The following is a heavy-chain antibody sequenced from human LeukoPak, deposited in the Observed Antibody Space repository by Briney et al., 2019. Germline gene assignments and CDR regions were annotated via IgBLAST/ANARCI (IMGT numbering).Heavy chain of an antibody. D-gene: IGHD2-15*01. CDR3: ARRGADIVVVVAAKGDYYFDY. J-gene: IGHJ4*02. V-gene: IGHV4-34*01. CDR2: INHSGST. CDR1: GGSFSGYY. Sequence: SETLSLTCAVYGGSFSGYYWSWIRQPPGKGLEWIGEINHSGSTNYNPSLKSRVTISVDTSKNQFSLKLSSATAADTAVYYCARRGADIVVVVAAKGDYYFDYWGQGTLVTVSS.